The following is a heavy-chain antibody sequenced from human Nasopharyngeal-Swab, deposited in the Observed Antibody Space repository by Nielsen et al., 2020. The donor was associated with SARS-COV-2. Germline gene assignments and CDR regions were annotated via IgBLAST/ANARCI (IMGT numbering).Heavy chain of an antibody. Sequence: SETLSLTCAVYGGSFSGYYWSWIRQPPGQGLAWIGEINHSGSANYNPSLKSRVTIPVDTSKNQFSLKLTSVTASDTAVYYFARGPHRRITICGVVIESYYYGMDVWGQGTTVTVSS. CDR2: INHSGSA. CDR1: GGSFSGYY. CDR3: ARGPHRRITICGVVIESYYYGMDV. D-gene: IGHD3-3*01. V-gene: IGHV4-34*01. J-gene: IGHJ6*02.